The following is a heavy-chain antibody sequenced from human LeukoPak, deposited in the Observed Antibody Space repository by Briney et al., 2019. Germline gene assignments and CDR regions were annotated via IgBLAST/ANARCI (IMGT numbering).Heavy chain of an antibody. CDR1: GYTFTSYY. V-gene: IGHV1-46*01. CDR2: INPSGGST. J-gene: IGHJ4*02. Sequence: GASVKVSCKASGYTFTSYYMHWVRQAPGQGLEWMGIINPSGGSTSYAQKFQGRVTMNRDTSTSTVYMELSSLRSEDTAVYYCARDRAAEDVDTSLDYWGQGTLVTVSS. D-gene: IGHD6-13*01. CDR3: ARDRAAEDVDTSLDY.